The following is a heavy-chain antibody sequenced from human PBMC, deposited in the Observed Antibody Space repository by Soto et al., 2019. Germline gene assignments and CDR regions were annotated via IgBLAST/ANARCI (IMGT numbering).Heavy chain of an antibody. Sequence: SETLSLTCTVSGGSISSSSYYWGWIRQPPGKGLEWIGSIYYRGSTYYNPSLKSRVTISVDTSKNQFSLKLSSVTAADTAVYYCASRPYYYDSSSDYWGQGTLVTVSS. CDR2: IYYRGST. D-gene: IGHD3-22*01. V-gene: IGHV4-39*01. CDR3: ASRPYYYDSSSDY. CDR1: GGSISSSSYY. J-gene: IGHJ4*02.